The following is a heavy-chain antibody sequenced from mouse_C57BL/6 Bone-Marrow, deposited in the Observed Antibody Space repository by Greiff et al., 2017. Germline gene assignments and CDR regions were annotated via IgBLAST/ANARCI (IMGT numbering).Heavy chain of an antibody. CDR3: TRGNLLRRAMNY. Sequence: EVKLVESGEGLVKPGGSLKLSCAASGFTFSSYAMSWVRQTPEKRLEWVAYISSGGDYIYYADTVKGRFTIPRDNARNTLYLQMSSLKCEDTAMYYCTRGNLLRRAMNYCGEKTSDTVSS. CDR2: ISSGGDYI. J-gene: IGHJ4*01. V-gene: IGHV5-9-1*02. CDR1: GFTFSSYA. D-gene: IGHD2-1*01.